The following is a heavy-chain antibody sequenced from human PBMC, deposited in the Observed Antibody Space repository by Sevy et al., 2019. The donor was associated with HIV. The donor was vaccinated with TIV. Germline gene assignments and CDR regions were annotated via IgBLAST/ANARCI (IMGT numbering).Heavy chain of an antibody. CDR2: ISGSGGST. Sequence: GGSLRLSCAASGFTFTRYCMSWVRQAPGKGLEWVSGISGSGGSTFYADSVKGRFTISRDNSKNTLYLQMNSLRAEDTAVFYCAKDINIQYYSESSGYPYDFDYWGQGTLVTVSS. D-gene: IGHD3-22*01. V-gene: IGHV3-23*01. CDR1: GFTFTRYC. J-gene: IGHJ4*02. CDR3: AKDINIQYYSESSGYPYDFDY.